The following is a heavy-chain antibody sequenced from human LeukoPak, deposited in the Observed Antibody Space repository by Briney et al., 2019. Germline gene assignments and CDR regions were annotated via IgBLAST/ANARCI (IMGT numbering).Heavy chain of an antibody. CDR1: GFTFSSFT. D-gene: IGHD6-19*01. CDR3: AREMYAGWYFAFDI. V-gene: IGHV3-21*01. CDR2: ISNSGDYI. J-gene: IGHJ3*02. Sequence: GGSLRLSCTVSGFTFSSFTMNWVRQGPGKGLEWVASISNSGDYISYADSLKGRFTISRDNAKNSLFLQMGSLRAEDTAVYYCAREMYAGWYFAFDIWGQGTMVTVS.